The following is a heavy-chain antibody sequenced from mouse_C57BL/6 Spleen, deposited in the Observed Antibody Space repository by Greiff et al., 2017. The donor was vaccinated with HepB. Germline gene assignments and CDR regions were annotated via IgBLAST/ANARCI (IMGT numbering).Heavy chain of an antibody. CDR2: INPNNGGT. J-gene: IGHJ2*01. V-gene: IGHV1-26*01. CDR3: ARSYYYCSSYDC. D-gene: IGHD1-1*01. CDR1: GYTFTDYY. Sequence: EVQLQQSGPELVKPGASVKISCKASGYTFTDYYMNWVKQSHGKSLEWIGDINPNNGGTSYNQKFKGKATLTVDKSSSTAYMELRSLTSEDSAVYYGARSYYYCSSYDCWGQGTTLTVSS.